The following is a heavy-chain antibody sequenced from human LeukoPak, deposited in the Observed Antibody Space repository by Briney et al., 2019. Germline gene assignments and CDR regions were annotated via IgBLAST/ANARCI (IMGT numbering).Heavy chain of an antibody. Sequence: ASVKVSCKASVYTFTSYGISWVRQAPGQELDWMGWISAYNGNTNYAQKLQGRVTMTTDTSTSTAYMELRSLRSDDTAVYYCARDRAAAGTEDWFDPWGQGTLVTVSS. CDR3: ARDRAAAGTEDWFDP. J-gene: IGHJ5*02. CDR1: VYTFTSYG. D-gene: IGHD6-13*01. CDR2: ISAYNGNT. V-gene: IGHV1-18*01.